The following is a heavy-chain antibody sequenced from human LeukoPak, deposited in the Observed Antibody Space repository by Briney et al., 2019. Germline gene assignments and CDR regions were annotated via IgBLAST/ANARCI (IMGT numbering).Heavy chain of an antibody. V-gene: IGHV1-2*02. CDR2: INPNSGGT. CDR3: ASLYDSSDHFDY. CDR1: GYTFTGYY. D-gene: IGHD3-22*01. Sequence: ASVKVSCKASGYTFTGYYMHWLRQAPGQGLEWMGWINPNSGGTNYAQQFQGRVTMTRDTSISTAYMELSRLRSDDTAVYYCASLYDSSDHFDYWGQGTLVTVSS. J-gene: IGHJ4*02.